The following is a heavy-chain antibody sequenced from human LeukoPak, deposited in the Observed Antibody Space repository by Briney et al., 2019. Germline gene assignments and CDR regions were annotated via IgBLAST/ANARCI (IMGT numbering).Heavy chain of an antibody. Sequence: ASVKVSCKAPGGTFSSYSITWVRQAPGQGLEWMGGVAPLLETTNYAPKFRGRMTITADESTSTAYMELTSLRSDDTAVYYCARDRIVGALGWLDPWGQGTPVTVSS. V-gene: IGHV1-69*13. J-gene: IGHJ5*02. CDR2: VAPLLETT. D-gene: IGHD1-26*01. CDR1: GGTFSSYS. CDR3: ARDRIVGALGWLDP.